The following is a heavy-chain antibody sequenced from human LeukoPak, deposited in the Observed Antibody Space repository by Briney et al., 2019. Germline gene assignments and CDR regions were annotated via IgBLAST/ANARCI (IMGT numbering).Heavy chain of an antibody. CDR1: GDSFSGYY. CDR2: MYTSGST. V-gene: IGHV4-4*07. CDR3: ARGRAYYDSSGYFNY. Sequence: SETLTLTCTVSGDSFSGYYWNWIRQPAGKGLEWIARMYTSGSTNYNASLQSRVIMSVDTPKNQFSLDLNSVTAADTAVYYCARGRAYYDSSGYFNYWGQGILVTVSS. J-gene: IGHJ4*02. D-gene: IGHD3-22*01.